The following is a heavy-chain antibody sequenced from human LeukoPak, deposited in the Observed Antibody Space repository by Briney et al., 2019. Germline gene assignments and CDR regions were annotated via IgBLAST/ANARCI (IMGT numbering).Heavy chain of an antibody. V-gene: IGHV3-23*01. CDR3: ARDLGQYYDTSDNWFDP. Sequence: PGGSLRLSCAASGFTLSSYAMSWVRQGPGKGLEWVSAISVSGNTSYADSVKGRFTISRDNAKNTLNLQMNSLRAEDTAVYYCARDLGQYYDTSDNWFDPWGQGTLVTVSS. J-gene: IGHJ5*02. CDR2: ISVSGNT. CDR1: GFTLSSYA. D-gene: IGHD3-22*01.